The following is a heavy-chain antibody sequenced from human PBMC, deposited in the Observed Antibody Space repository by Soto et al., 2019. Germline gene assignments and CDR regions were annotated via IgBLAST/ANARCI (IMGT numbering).Heavy chain of an antibody. CDR3: ARRGSGSYYDY. V-gene: IGHV3-23*01. CDR1: GFTFSSYA. D-gene: IGHD1-26*01. Sequence: EVQLLESGGGLVQPGGSLRLSCAASGFTFSSYAMRWVRQAPVKGLEWVLAISGSGDSTYYADSVKGRFTISRDNSKNTLYLQMNSLRAEDTVVYYCARRGSGSYYDYWGQGTLVTVSS. J-gene: IGHJ4*02. CDR2: ISGSGDST.